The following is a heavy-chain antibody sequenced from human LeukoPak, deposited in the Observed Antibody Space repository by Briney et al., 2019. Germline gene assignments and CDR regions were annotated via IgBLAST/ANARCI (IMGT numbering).Heavy chain of an antibody. J-gene: IGHJ4*02. CDR2: IYSGGST. D-gene: IGHD3-10*01. Sequence: TGGSLRLSCAASGFTFSSYAMSWVRQAPGKGLEWVSVIYSGGSTYYADSVKGRFTISRDNSKNTLYLQMNSLRAEDTAVYYCAREASGAPFDYWGQGTLVTVSS. V-gene: IGHV3-53*01. CDR1: GFTFSSYA. CDR3: AREASGAPFDY.